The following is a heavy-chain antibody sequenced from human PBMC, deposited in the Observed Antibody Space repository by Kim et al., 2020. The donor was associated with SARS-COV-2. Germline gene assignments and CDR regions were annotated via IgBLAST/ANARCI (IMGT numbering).Heavy chain of an antibody. J-gene: IGHJ6*02. CDR3: ARFSSYYYYYGMDV. Sequence: TNSVKCRFTISRDNAKNSLYLTMNSLRAADTAVYYCARFSSYYYYYGMDVWGQGTTVTVSS. D-gene: IGHD6-13*01. V-gene: IGHV3-48*01.